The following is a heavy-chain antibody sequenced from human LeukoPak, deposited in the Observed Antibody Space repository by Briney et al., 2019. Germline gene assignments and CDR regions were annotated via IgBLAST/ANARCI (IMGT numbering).Heavy chain of an antibody. J-gene: IGHJ4*02. D-gene: IGHD3-9*01. CDR1: GGTFSSYA. Sequence: SVKVSCKASGGTFSSYAISWVRQAPGQGLEWMGGIIPIFGTANYAQKFQGRVTITADESTSTAYMELSSLRSEDTAVYFFARGKNGIRYFVYWGQGTLVTVSS. V-gene: IGHV1-69*13. CDR2: IIPIFGTA. CDR3: ARGKNGIRYFVY.